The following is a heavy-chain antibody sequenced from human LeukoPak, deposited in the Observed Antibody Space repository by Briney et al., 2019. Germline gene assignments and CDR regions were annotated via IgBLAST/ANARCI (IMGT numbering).Heavy chain of an antibody. CDR3: AHAYTPSGTWGYFDY. Sequence: SGPTLVKPTQTLTPTCSFSGFSLSTNEVGVGWIRRPPGKALEWLAVIYWDDVKRDRPSLRSRLTVTKDTSKNQVVLTMTNVDPVDTATYYCAHAYTPSGTWGYFDYWGQGTLVTVSS. CDR1: GFSLSTNEVG. J-gene: IGHJ4*02. V-gene: IGHV2-5*02. D-gene: IGHD1-1*01. CDR2: IYWDDVK.